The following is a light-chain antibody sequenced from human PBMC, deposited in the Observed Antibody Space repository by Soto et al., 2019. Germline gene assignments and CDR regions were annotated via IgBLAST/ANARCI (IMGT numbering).Light chain of an antibody. CDR1: SSDVCGYNY. CDR2: DVS. V-gene: IGLV2-14*01. CDR3: SSYTSSSTLFYV. Sequence: QSVLTQPASVSGSPGQSITISCPGTSSDVCGYNYVSWYQQNPGKAPKLMIYDVSNRPSGVSNRFSGSKSGNTASLTISGLQAEDEADYYCSSYTSSSTLFYVFGTGTKVTVL. J-gene: IGLJ1*01.